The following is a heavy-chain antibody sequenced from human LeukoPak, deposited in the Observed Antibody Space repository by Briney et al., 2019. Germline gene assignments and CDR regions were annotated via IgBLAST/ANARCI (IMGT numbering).Heavy chain of an antibody. CDR2: ISSSGSTI. D-gene: IGHD6-13*01. J-gene: IGHJ5*02. CDR3: ARDEGSSWYQNNWFDP. Sequence: GRSLRLSCAASGFTFSDYYMSWIRQAPGKGLEWVSYISSSGSTIYYADSVKGRFTISRDNAKNSLYLQMNSLRAEDTAVYYCARDEGSSWYQNNWFDPWGQGTLVTVSS. CDR1: GFTFSDYY. V-gene: IGHV3-11*04.